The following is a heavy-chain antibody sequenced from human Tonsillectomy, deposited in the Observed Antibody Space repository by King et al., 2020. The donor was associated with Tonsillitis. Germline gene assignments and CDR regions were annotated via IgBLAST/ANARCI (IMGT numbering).Heavy chain of an antibody. V-gene: IGHV1-2*02. J-gene: IGHJ4*02. D-gene: IGHD6-19*01. Sequence: VQLVESGAGVKKPGASVKVSCKASGYTFTGYHMQWVRQAPGQGLEWVGWINPNSGAKKYAQKFQGRVTMTRDTSISAAYMELRRLRSDDTAVYFCASGIAVGVYYCDYWGRGTLVTVSS. CDR1: GYTFTGYH. CDR3: ASGIAVGVYYCDY. CDR2: INPNSGAK.